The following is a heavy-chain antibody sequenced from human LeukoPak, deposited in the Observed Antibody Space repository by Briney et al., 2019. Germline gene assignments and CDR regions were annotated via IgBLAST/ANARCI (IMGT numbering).Heavy chain of an antibody. CDR2: ISSSGNT. D-gene: IGHD3-3*01. Sequence: SETLSLTCTVSGGSISSGGYYWSWIRRPPGKGLEWIGGISSSGNTYYNPSLKSRITISIDTSKNHFSLKLSSVTAADTAVYYCARLGAGPTYYDFWSGYSSFYFDYWGQGTLVTVSS. CDR3: ARLGAGPTYYDFWSGYSSFYFDY. V-gene: IGHV4-39*02. CDR1: GGSISSGGYY. J-gene: IGHJ4*02.